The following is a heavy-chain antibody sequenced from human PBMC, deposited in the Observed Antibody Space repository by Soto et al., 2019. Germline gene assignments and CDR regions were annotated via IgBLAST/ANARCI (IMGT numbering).Heavy chain of an antibody. D-gene: IGHD6-19*01. CDR3: ARISVAGHYGMDV. CDR2: ISAYNGNT. J-gene: IGHJ6*02. Sequence: ASVKVSCKSSGYTFSSYGSSWVRQAPGQGLEWMGRISAYNGNTNYAQKLQGRLTMTTDISTSTAYMELRSLRSDDTAVYYCARISVAGHYGMDVWGQGTTVTVSS. CDR1: GYTFSSYG. V-gene: IGHV1-18*01.